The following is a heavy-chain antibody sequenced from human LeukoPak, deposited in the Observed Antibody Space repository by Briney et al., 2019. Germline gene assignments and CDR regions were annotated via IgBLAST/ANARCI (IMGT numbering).Heavy chain of an antibody. D-gene: IGHD7-27*01. V-gene: IGHV4-59*08. CDR1: GGSISSYY. CDR3: ASCNWDDGFDM. CDR2: IYYSGST. J-gene: IGHJ3*02. Sequence: SETLSLTCTVSGGSISSYYWSWIRQPPGKGLEWIGYIYYSGSTNYNPSLKSRVTISVDTSKNQFSLRLSSATAADTAVYYCASCNWDDGFDMWGQGTMVTVSS.